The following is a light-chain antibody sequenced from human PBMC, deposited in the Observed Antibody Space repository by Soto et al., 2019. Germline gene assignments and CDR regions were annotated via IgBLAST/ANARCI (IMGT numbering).Light chain of an antibody. J-gene: IGLJ2*01. CDR1: SSDVGGYHY. CDR3: CSYAGSYTLV. CDR2: DVN. Sequence: QSVLTQPRSVSGSPGQSVTLSCTGTSSDVGGYHYVSWYQHHPGKAPKILIYDVNKRPSGVPDRFSGSKSGNTASLIISGLQTEDEADYYCCSYAGSYTLVFGGGTKLTGL. V-gene: IGLV2-11*01.